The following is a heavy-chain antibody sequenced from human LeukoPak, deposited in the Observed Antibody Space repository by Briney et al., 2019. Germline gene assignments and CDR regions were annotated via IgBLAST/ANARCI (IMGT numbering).Heavy chain of an antibody. CDR3: ARVAGTLAAAGYAEDY. Sequence: SVKVSCKASGGTFSGYTINWVRQAPGQGLEWMGRIIPILGKASYAQKFQGRVTITADKSTSTVYMELSSLRSEDTAVYFCARVAGTLAAAGYAEDYWGQGTLVTVSS. CDR1: GGTFSGYT. D-gene: IGHD6-13*01. J-gene: IGHJ4*02. V-gene: IGHV1-69*08. CDR2: IIPILGKA.